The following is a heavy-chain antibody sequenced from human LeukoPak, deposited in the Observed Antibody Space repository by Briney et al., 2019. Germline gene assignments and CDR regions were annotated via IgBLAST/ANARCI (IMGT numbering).Heavy chain of an antibody. CDR1: GFTFSAYA. J-gene: IGHJ4*02. CDR3: AKSAYYDSSGFYREYYFDY. Sequence: GGSLRLSCAASGFTFSAYAMSWVRQAPGKGLEWVSTISGSGGSTYYADSVKGRFTISRDNSKNTLHLQMNSLRAEDTAVYYCAKSAYYDSSGFYREYYFDYWGQGTLVTVSS. V-gene: IGHV3-23*01. D-gene: IGHD3-22*01. CDR2: ISGSGGST.